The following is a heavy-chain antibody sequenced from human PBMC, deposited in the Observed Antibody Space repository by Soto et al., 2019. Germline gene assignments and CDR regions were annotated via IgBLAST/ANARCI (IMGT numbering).Heavy chain of an antibody. D-gene: IGHD2-2*01. J-gene: IGHJ6*02. CDR2: IYPGDSDS. Sequence: PGESLKISCKGSGYSFTSYWIGWVRQMPGKGLEWMGIIYPGDSDSRYSPSFQGQVTISADKSISTAYLQWSSLKASDTAIYYCARSNHAECSGSSCYWYGMDVWGQGAAVTV. CDR1: GYSFTSYW. V-gene: IGHV5-51*01. CDR3: ARSNHAECSGSSCYWYGMDV.